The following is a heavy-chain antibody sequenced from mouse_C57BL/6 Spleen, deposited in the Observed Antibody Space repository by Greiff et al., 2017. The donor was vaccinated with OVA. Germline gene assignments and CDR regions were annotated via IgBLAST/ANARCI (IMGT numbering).Heavy chain of an antibody. CDR2: IYPRSGNT. Sequence: LEESGAELARPGASVKLSCKASGYTFTSYGISWVKQRTGQGLEWIGEIYPRSGNTYYNEKFKGKATLTADKSSSTAYMELRSLTSEDSAVNFCARYYCSTWYFEVWGTGTTVTVSS. J-gene: IGHJ1*03. CDR3: ARYYCSTWYFEV. D-gene: IGHD1-1*01. CDR1: GYTFTSYG. V-gene: IGHV1-81*01.